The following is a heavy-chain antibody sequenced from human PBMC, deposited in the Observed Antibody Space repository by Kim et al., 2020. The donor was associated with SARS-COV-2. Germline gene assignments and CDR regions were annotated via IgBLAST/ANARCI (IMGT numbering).Heavy chain of an antibody. CDR3: ARFAVAGYYFDY. V-gene: IGHV1-69*01. D-gene: IGHD6-19*01. J-gene: IGHJ4*02. Sequence: NYAQKFQGRVTITADESTSTAYMELSSLRSEDTAVYYCARFAVAGYYFDYWGQGTLVTVSS.